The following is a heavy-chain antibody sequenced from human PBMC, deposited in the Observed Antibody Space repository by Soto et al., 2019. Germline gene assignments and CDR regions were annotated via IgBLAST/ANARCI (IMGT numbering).Heavy chain of an antibody. CDR3: ARGRSDDYFDY. J-gene: IGHJ4*02. CDR1: GFTFSGYY. CDR2: IKQDGSEK. Sequence: LRLSCAASGFTFSGYYMTWVRQSPGRGLEWVGNIKQDGSEKYYVDSLKGRFSIYRDNAKKSLYLQMNSLRVEDTAVYYCARGRSDDYFDYWGQGTLVTVSS. V-gene: IGHV3-7*01. D-gene: IGHD2-15*01.